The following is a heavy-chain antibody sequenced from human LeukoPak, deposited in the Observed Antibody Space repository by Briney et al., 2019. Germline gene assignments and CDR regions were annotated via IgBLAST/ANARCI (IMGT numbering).Heavy chain of an antibody. V-gene: IGHV3-48*04. CDR3: ARGDNSGPDYYYYVDV. CDR2: ISSSDSII. Sequence: GGSLRLSCAASGFTFTTYWMSWVRQAPGKGLEWVSYISSSDSIIYYADSVKGRFTISSDNAKNSLYLQMNSLRAEDTAVYYCARGDNSGPDYYYYVDVWGKGTTVTISS. J-gene: IGHJ6*03. D-gene: IGHD6-19*01. CDR1: GFTFTTYW.